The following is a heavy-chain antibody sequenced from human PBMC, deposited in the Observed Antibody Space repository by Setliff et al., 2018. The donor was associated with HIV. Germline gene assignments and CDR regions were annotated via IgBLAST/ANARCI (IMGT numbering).Heavy chain of an antibody. CDR1: GYNFVNYE. CDR3: ARVAVPSTVYYYYHMDV. V-gene: IGHV1-8*02. CDR2: MNPDSGNT. D-gene: IGHD6-19*01. J-gene: IGHJ6*03. Sequence: ASVKVSCKASGYNFVNYEINWVRQATGQGLEWMGWMNPDSGNTDYAQKFQGRVTMTRDTSISTAYMELSSLRSEETAVFYCARVAVPSTVYYYYHMDVWGKGTAVTVS.